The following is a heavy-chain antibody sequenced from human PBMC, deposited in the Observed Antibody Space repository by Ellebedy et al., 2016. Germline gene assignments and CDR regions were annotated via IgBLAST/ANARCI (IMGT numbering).Heavy chain of an antibody. D-gene: IGHD6-19*01. CDR3: TRSVRASGWADP. J-gene: IGHJ5*02. V-gene: IGHV4-59*01. CDR1: HDNITTYS. Sequence: SETLSLTCTVSHDNITTYSWNWIRQPPGKALEWIGDIFYNGSTIYNPSLKTRLSMSRDMSKKQFSLKMTSVTAADTAFYHCTRSVRASGWADPWGQGILVIVS. CDR2: IFYNGST.